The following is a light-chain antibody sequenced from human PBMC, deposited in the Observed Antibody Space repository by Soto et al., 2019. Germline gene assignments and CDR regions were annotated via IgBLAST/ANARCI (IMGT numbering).Light chain of an antibody. V-gene: IGKV1-39*01. J-gene: IGKJ5*01. CDR1: ESIARH. Sequence: DIQMTQSPSSLSASVGDRVTITCRASESIARHLNWYQQKPGKAPKLLIYAASSLQNGVPSRFXGGGSGTDFTLTISNLQPEDFATYYCQQSYSTPSITFGQGTRLEIK. CDR3: QQSYSTPSIT. CDR2: AAS.